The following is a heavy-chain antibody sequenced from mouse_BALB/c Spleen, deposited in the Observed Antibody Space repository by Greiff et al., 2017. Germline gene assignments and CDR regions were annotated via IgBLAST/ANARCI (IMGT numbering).Heavy chain of an antibody. Sequence: QVQLQQSGAELVKPGASVKLSCKASGYTFTSYWMHWVKQRPGQGLEWIGVISTYYGDASYNQKFKGKATMTVDKSSSTAYMELARLTSEDSAIYYCARSEGLRRGYFDYWGQGTTLTVSS. CDR1: GYTFTSYW. V-gene: IGHV1-53*01. CDR3: ARSEGLRRGYFDY. D-gene: IGHD2-4*01. J-gene: IGHJ2*01. CDR2: ISTYYGDA.